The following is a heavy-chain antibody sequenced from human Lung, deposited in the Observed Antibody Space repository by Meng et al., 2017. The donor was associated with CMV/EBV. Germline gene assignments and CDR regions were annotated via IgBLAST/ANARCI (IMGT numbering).Heavy chain of an antibody. Sequence: GSLRLSCTVSGGSVSNDRYFWGWIRQTPGKRLEWLGYIYYSGSTYYNPALKSRVTISVDTSKNQFSLRLSSVTVADTAIFFCVRDEIVGATTRGIDVWGRGTTVTSP. V-gene: IGHV4-61*01. CDR2: IYYSGST. CDR3: VRDEIVGATTRGIDV. J-gene: IGHJ6*02. CDR1: GGSVSNDRYF. D-gene: IGHD1-26*01.